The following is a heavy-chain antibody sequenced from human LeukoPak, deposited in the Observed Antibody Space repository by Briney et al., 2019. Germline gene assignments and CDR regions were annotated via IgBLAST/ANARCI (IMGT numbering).Heavy chain of an antibody. D-gene: IGHD6-19*01. CDR3: ARGNIAVAGTDY. Sequence: SETLSLTCTVSGGSISGYYWSWIRQPPGKGLEWLGYIYYSGSTNYNPSLKSRVTISVDTSKNQFSLKLSSVTAADTAVYYCARGNIAVAGTDYWGQGTLVTVSS. J-gene: IGHJ4*02. CDR2: IYYSGST. V-gene: IGHV4-59*01. CDR1: GGSISGYY.